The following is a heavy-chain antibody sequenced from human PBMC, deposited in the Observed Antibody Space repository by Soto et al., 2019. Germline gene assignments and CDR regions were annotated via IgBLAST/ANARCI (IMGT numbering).Heavy chain of an antibody. CDR1: GFTLSDYD. CDR3: AKDRRGGEYTAFDL. Sequence: DVHLLESGGGLVQPGGSLRLSCVASGFTLSDYDMGWVRQAPGKGLEWVSLIKGDGGATYYARSLEGRLTISRDTCENTLYLQLNSLRVEDTALYYWAKDRRGGEYTAFDLWGQGTLFTVSS. CDR2: IKGDGGAT. J-gene: IGHJ3*01. D-gene: IGHD2-21*01. V-gene: IGHV3-23*01.